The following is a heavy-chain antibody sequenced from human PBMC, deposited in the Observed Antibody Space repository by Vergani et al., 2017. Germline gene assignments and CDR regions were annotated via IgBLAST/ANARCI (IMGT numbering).Heavy chain of an antibody. CDR1: GFNFDESG. Sequence: EVQLVESGGGLVQPGRSLRLSCAASGFNFDESGMHWVRQAPGKGLEWVAGITWNSDSKDYAESVRGRFTISRDNVKNSLYLHMNGLTSEDRALYYCVKDAAFHGFDSAYIESWGQGTQVIVSS. J-gene: IGHJ4*02. CDR2: ITWNSDSK. V-gene: IGHV3-9*01. CDR3: VKDAAFHGFDSAYIES. D-gene: IGHD2-2*03.